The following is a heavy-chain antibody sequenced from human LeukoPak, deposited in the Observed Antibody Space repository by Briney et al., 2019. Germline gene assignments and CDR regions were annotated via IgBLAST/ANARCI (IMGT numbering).Heavy chain of an antibody. D-gene: IGHD2-15*01. J-gene: IGHJ4*02. CDR3: ARPIYCRGGCCYPEVFDY. CDR1: GYTFTGYY. CDR2: INPNSGGT. V-gene: IGHV1-2*06. Sequence: ASVKVSCKASGYTFTGYYMHWVRQAPGQGLEWMGRINPNSGGTNYAQKFQGRVTMTRDTSISTAYMELSRLRSDDTAVYYCARPIYCRGGCCYPEVFDYSGQGTLVTVSS.